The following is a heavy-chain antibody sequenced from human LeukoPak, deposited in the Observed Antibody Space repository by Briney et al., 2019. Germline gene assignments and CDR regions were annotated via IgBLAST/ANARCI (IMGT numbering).Heavy chain of an antibody. CDR1: GYSFNTYW. CDR3: ARRQGCSTSSCPPDS. D-gene: IGHD2-2*01. CDR2: IYPGDSDT. Sequence: RGESLKISCRGSGYSFNTYWIGWVRQMPGKGLGWMGIIYPGDSDTRYSPSFRGQVTMSADKSINTAYLQWSSLKASDTAMYFCARRQGCSTSSCPPDSWGQGTLVTVSS. V-gene: IGHV5-51*01. J-gene: IGHJ4*02.